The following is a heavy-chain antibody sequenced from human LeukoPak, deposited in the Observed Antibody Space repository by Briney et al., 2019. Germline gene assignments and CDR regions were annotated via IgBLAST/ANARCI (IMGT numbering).Heavy chain of an antibody. Sequence: SGGSLRLSCAASGFTFSNYAMTWVRQAPGKGLEWVSGISGSGASTYYADSVRGRFTISRDNPKNTLFLQMSSLRADDTAVYYCARSGFFYDSSGYSNYWGQGTLVTVSS. CDR1: GFTFSNYA. D-gene: IGHD3-22*01. J-gene: IGHJ4*02. CDR3: ARSGFFYDSSGYSNY. CDR2: ISGSGAST. V-gene: IGHV3-23*01.